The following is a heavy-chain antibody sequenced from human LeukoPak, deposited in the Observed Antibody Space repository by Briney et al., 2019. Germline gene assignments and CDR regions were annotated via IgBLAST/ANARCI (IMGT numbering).Heavy chain of an antibody. J-gene: IGHJ3*01. CDR3: AKDRKSKDLDSIDV. D-gene: IGHD3-3*01. V-gene: IGHV3-9*01. Sequence: GGSLRHSCAASGFTFDDYAMHWVRQAPGKGLEWVSGISWNSGDIGYADSVKGRFTISRDNAKISLYLQINSLRPEDTALYYCAKDRKSKDLDSIDVWGQGTMVIVSS. CDR1: GFTFDDYA. CDR2: ISWNSGDI.